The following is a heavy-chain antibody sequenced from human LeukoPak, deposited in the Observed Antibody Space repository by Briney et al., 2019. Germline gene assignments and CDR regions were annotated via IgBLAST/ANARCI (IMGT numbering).Heavy chain of an antibody. J-gene: IGHJ6*02. CDR2: ISYDGSNK. CDR1: GFTFSSYG. Sequence: GRSLRLSRAASGFTFSSYGMHWIRQAPGKGLEWVAVISYDGSNKYYADSVKGRFTISRDNSKDTLYLQMNSLRAEDTAVYYCAKDSSPGGMDVWGQGTTVTVSS. V-gene: IGHV3-30*18. CDR3: AKDSSPGGMDV.